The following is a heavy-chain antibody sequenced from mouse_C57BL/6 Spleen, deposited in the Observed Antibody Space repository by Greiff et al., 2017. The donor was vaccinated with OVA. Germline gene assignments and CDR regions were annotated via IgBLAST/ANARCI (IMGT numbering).Heavy chain of an antibody. CDR1: GFTFSDYG. V-gene: IGHV5-17*01. CDR3: ARPDFWYFDV. J-gene: IGHJ1*03. CDR2: ISSGSSTI. Sequence: EVKLQESGGGLVKPGGSLKLSCAASGFTFSDYGMHWVRQAPEKGLEWVAYISSGSSTIYYADTVKGRFTISRDNAKNTLFLQMTSLRSEDTAMYYCARPDFWYFDVWGTGTTVTVSS.